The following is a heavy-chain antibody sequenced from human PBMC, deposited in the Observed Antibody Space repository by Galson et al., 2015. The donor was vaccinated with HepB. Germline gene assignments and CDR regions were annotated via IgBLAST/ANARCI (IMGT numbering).Heavy chain of an antibody. V-gene: IGHV3-49*03. J-gene: IGHJ6*02. CDR3: TTSFLGWSGYFNYYYYGMDV. CDR2: IRSKAYGGTT. CDR1: GFTFGDYA. D-gene: IGHD3-3*01. Sequence: SLRLSCAASGFTFGDYAMSWFRQAPGKGLEWVGFIRSKAYGGTTEYAAPVKGRFTISRDDSKNTLYLQMNSLKTEDTAVYYCTTSFLGWSGYFNYYYYGMDVWGQGTTVTVSS.